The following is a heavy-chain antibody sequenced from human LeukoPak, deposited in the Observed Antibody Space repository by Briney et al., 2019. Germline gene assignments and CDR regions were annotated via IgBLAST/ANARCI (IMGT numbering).Heavy chain of an antibody. CDR2: SKSKGDGGTT. CDR1: GFSFTSFV. D-gene: IGHD6-19*01. V-gene: IGHV3-15*01. Sequence: PGGSLRLSCAASGFSFTSFVMTWVRQAPGKGLEWVGRSKSKGDGGTTDYAAPVKGRFIISRDDSKDTLYLQMNSLKTEDTAVYFCASHSSYWLLGYWGQGTLVTVSS. J-gene: IGHJ4*02. CDR3: ASHSSYWLLGY.